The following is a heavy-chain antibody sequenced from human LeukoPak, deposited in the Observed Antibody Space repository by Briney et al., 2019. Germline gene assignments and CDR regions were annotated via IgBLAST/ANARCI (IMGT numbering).Heavy chain of an antibody. Sequence: ASVKVSCKAFGYSFGTSSISWVRQAPGQRHEWMGWISPNNGNTHYAQGVQGRVTMTTDTSRSTAYMELRSLRSDDTAVYYCTRVRNSNNWWGAFDIWGQGTMVTVSS. D-gene: IGHD1-1*01. V-gene: IGHV1-18*01. CDR3: TRVRNSNNWWGAFDI. J-gene: IGHJ3*02. CDR1: GYSFGTSS. CDR2: ISPNNGNT.